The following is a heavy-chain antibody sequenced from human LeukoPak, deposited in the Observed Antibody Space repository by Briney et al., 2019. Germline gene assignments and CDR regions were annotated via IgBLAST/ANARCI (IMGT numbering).Heavy chain of an antibody. Sequence: SETLSLTCTISGDSISSSSYYWGWIRQPPGKGLEWIGDIYYRGSTYYNPSLKSRVSISIDTSNDQFSLTLNSVTAADTALYFCARRRYYDSTGYLDWGQGTLVTVSS. CDR2: IYYRGST. V-gene: IGHV4-39*01. CDR3: ARRRYYDSTGYLD. D-gene: IGHD3-22*01. CDR1: GDSISSSSYY. J-gene: IGHJ1*01.